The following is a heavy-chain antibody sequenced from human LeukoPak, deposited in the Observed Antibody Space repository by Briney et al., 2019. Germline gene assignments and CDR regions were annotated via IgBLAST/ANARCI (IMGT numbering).Heavy chain of an antibody. CDR3: AKDQNYDSSGYPDY. J-gene: IGHJ4*02. V-gene: IGHV3-23*01. CDR1: GFTFSIYA. D-gene: IGHD3-22*01. CDR2: ISGSGGST. Sequence: GASLRLSCAASGFTFSIYAMSWVRQAPGKGREWVSAISGSGGSTYYADSVKGRFTISRDNSKNTLYLQMNSLRAEDTAVYYCAKDQNYDSSGYPDYWGQGTLVTVSS.